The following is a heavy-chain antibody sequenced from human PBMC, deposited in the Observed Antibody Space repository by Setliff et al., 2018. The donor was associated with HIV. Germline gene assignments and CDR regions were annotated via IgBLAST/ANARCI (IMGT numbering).Heavy chain of an antibody. CDR1: GDSLSNYV. Sequence: SVKVSCKASGDSLSNYVITWVRRAPGQGLEWMGGIVPLFGTTNYAQNFQGRLTITTDQIMTTAYMELTSLRSEDTAVYYCASGSGYCRNGDCYIGVHKNPDKYFYDYWGQGTLVTVS. V-gene: IGHV1-69*05. D-gene: IGHD2-8*01. CDR2: IVPLFGTT. CDR3: ASGSGYCRNGDCYIGVHKNPDKYFYDY. J-gene: IGHJ4*02.